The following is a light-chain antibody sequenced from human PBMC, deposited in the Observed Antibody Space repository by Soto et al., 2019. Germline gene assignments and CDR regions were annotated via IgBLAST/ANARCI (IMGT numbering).Light chain of an antibody. J-gene: IGLJ2*01. CDR3: SSYTISSSHVV. Sequence: QSALTQPASVSGSPGQSITISCTGTSSDVGGYNYVSWYQQHPGKAPKIMIYDVSNRPSGVSNRFSGSKSGNTASLTISWLQAEDEAYYYCSSYTISSSHVVFGGGTKLTVL. CDR2: DVS. CDR1: SSDVGGYNY. V-gene: IGLV2-14*01.